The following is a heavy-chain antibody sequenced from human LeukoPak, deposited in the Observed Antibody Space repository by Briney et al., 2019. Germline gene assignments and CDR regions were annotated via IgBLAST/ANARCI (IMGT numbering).Heavy chain of an antibody. Sequence: GGSLRLSCTASAFTFSSYWMHWVRQAPGKGLVWVSHINSGGSSTSYADSVKGRFTVSRDNAKNTLYLQMNSLRAEDTAVYYCARDRYSSAWYEEWGQGTLVTVSS. V-gene: IGHV3-74*01. CDR2: INSGGSST. J-gene: IGHJ4*02. CDR1: AFTFSSYW. D-gene: IGHD6-19*01. CDR3: ARDRYSSAWYEE.